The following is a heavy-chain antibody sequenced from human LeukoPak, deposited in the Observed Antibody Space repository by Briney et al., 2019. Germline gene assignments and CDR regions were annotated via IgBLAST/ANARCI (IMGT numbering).Heavy chain of an antibody. V-gene: IGHV1-24*01. CDR1: GYTLTEFS. D-gene: IGHD5-24*01. CDR2: FDPEDGET. J-gene: IGHJ6*03. Sequence: GASVKVSCKVSGYTLTEFSMHWARQAPGKGLEWVGSFDPEDGETIYAQQFQGRVTMTEDTSTNTAYMELSSLRSEDTAVYYCATGDRRLQFYYYYMDVWGKGTTVTVSS. CDR3: ATGDRRLQFYYYYMDV.